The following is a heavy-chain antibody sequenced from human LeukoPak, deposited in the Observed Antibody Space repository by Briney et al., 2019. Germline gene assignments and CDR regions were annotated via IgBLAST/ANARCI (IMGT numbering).Heavy chain of an antibody. J-gene: IGHJ4*02. D-gene: IGHD1-7*01. CDR1: GYTLTELS. V-gene: IGHV1-24*01. CDR3: VRLTGTEWGAFDY. Sequence: ASVKVSCKVSGYTLTELSMHWVRQAPGKGLEWMGGFDPEDGETIYAQKFQGRVTMTTDTSTSTAYMELRSLRSDDTAVYYCVRLTGTEWGAFDYWGQGTLVTVSS. CDR2: FDPEDGET.